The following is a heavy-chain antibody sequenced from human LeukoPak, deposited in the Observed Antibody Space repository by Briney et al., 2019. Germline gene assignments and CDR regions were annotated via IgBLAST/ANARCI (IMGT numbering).Heavy chain of an antibody. CDR1: GGSISSYY. CDR3: ASTGTGVVPAAIGY. CDR2: IYYSGST. Sequence: SETLSLTCTVSGGSISSYYWSWIRQPPGKGLEWIGYIYYSGSTNYNPSLKSRVTISVDTSKNQFSLKLSSVTAADTAVYYCASTGTGVVPAAIGYWGQGTLVTVSS. V-gene: IGHV4-59*12. D-gene: IGHD2-2*02. J-gene: IGHJ4*02.